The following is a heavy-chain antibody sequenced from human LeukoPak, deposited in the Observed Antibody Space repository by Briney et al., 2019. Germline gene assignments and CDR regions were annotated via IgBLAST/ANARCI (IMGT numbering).Heavy chain of an antibody. D-gene: IGHD4-17*01. J-gene: IGHJ1*01. Sequence: PPQTLSLTCAISGDSVSRNSAAWNWIRQSPSRGLEWLGKTYYRSKWYDDFAVSVKSRININPDTSKNQFSLQLNSVTPEDTAVYYCASSEYGDYGFEYFHHWGQGTLVTVSS. CDR3: ASSEYGDYGFEYFHH. CDR2: TYYRSKWYD. CDR1: GDSVSRNSAA. V-gene: IGHV6-1*01.